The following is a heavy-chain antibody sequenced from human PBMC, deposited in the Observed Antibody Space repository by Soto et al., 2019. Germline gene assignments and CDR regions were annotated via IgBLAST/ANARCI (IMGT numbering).Heavy chain of an antibody. J-gene: IGHJ4*02. Sequence: GASVKVSCKASGYTFTSYGISWVRQAPGQGLEWMGWIGAYNGNTNYAQKLQGRVTMTTDTSTSTAYTELRSLRSDDTAVYYCARALGYCSSTSCYLHPNFDYWGQGTLVTVSS. CDR1: GYTFTSYG. V-gene: IGHV1-18*01. D-gene: IGHD2-2*01. CDR3: ARALGYCSSTSCYLHPNFDY. CDR2: IGAYNGNT.